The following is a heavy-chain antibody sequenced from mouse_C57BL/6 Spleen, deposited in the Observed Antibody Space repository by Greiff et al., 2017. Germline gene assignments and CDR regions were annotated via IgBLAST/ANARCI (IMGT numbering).Heavy chain of an antibody. CDR1: GYSITSGYY. Sequence: EVQLVESGPGLVKPSQSLSLTCSVTGYSITSGYYWNWIRQFPGNKLEWMGYISYDGSNNYNPSLKNRISITRDTSKNQFFLKLNSVTTEDTATYYCAYYEDYFDYWGQGTTLTVSS. V-gene: IGHV3-6*01. CDR2: ISYDGSN. D-gene: IGHD2-4*01. CDR3: AYYEDYFDY. J-gene: IGHJ2*01.